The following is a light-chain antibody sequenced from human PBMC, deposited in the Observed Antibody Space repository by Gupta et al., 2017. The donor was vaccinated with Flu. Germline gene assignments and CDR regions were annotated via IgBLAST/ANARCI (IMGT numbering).Light chain of an antibody. CDR3: NSRGRTDNHQAV. J-gene: IGLJ2*01. V-gene: IGLV3-19*01. CDR1: SLRNSY. Sequence: SSQLSPAPPVSVALGQPVCITCQGDSLRNSYESGYQQKPGQAPVLVIYAKNIRPSGIPDRFSGSSSGNTASLTITGAQAEDEADYYCNSRGRTDNHQAVFGGGTKLTFL. CDR2: AKN.